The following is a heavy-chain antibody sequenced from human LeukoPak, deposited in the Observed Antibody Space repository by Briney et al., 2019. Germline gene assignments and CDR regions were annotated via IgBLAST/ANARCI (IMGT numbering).Heavy chain of an antibody. D-gene: IGHD5-12*01. CDR3: AKGWGYSGYGGAFDI. CDR2: IYSGGST. J-gene: IGHJ3*02. V-gene: IGHV3-53*01. CDR1: GFTVSSNY. Sequence: GGSLRLSCAASGFTVSSNYMSWVRQAPGKGLEWVSVIYSGGSTYYADSVKGRFTISRDNSKNTLYLQMNSLRAEDTAVYYCAKGWGYSGYGGAFDIWGQGTMVTVSS.